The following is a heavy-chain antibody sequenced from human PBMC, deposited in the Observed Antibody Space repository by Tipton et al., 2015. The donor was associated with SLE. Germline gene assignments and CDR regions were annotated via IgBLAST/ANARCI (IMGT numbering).Heavy chain of an antibody. CDR2: IYTSGST. CDR1: GGSISSYY. CDR3: ARGRSSLYY. Sequence: TLSLTCTVSGGSISSYYWSWIRQPPGKGLEWIGYIYTSGSTHYNPSLKSRVTMSVDTSKNQFSLKLSSVTATDTAVYYCARGRSSLYYWGQGTLVTVSS. V-gene: IGHV4-4*08. J-gene: IGHJ4*02. D-gene: IGHD6-13*01.